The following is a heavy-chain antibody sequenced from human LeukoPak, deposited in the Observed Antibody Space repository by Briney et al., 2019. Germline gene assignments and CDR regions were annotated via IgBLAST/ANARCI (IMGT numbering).Heavy chain of an antibody. J-gene: IGHJ4*02. CDR2: INHSGST. D-gene: IGHD3-10*01. V-gene: IGHV4-34*01. Sequence: SETLSLTCAVYGGSFSGYYWSWIRQPPGKGLEWIGEINHSGSTNYNLSLKSRVTISVDTSKNQFSLKLSSVTAADTAVYYCARGPLGITMVRGAKLDYWGQGTLVTVSS. CDR3: ARGPLGITMVRGAKLDY. CDR1: GGSFSGYY.